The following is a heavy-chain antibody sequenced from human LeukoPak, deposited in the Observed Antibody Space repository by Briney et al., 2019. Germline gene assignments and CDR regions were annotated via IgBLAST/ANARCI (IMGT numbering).Heavy chain of an antibody. V-gene: IGHV1-18*01. CDR1: GYTFTSYG. CDR2: ISAYNGNT. J-gene: IGHJ4*02. D-gene: IGHD1-26*01. Sequence: AASVKVSCKASGYTFTSYGISWVRQAPGQGLEWMGWISAYNGNTNYAQKLQGRVTMTTDTSTSTAYMDLRSLRPDDTAVYYCARARSDNYYQCDYWGQGTLVTVSS. CDR3: ARARSDNYYQCDY.